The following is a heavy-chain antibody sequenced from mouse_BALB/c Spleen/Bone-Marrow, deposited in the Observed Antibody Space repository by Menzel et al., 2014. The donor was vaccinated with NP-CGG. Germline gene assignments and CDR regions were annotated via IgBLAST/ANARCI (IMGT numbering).Heavy chain of an antibody. J-gene: IGHJ3*01. D-gene: IGHD6-1*01. CDR2: INPDSNTI. CDR1: GFDFSRYW. V-gene: IGHV4-1*02. CDR3: ESLASSASFFY. Sequence: EVKLMESGGGLVQPGGSLKLSCAASGFDFSRYWMSWVRQAPGKGLEWIGEINPDSNTINYTPSLKDKFIISRDNAKNTFYLKRKKVRSGDTPFFACESLASSASFFYGAQGPLFPVS.